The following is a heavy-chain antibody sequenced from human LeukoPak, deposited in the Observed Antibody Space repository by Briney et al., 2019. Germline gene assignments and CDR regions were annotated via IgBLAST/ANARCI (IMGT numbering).Heavy chain of an antibody. J-gene: IGHJ6*03. CDR2: ISGSGGST. CDR1: GFTFSSYA. Sequence: GGSLRLSCAASGFTFSSYAMSWVRQAPGKGLEWVSAISGSGGSTYYADSVKGRFTISRDNSKNTLYLQMNSLRAEDTAVYYCAKDGYSYGYYYYYYMDVWGKGTTVSVSS. CDR3: AKDGYSYGYYYYYYMDV. V-gene: IGHV3-23*01. D-gene: IGHD5-18*01.